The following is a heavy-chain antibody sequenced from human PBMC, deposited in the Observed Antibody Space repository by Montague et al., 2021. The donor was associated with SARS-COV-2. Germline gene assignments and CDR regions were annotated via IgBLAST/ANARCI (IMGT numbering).Heavy chain of an antibody. CDR2: ISYDGSNK. CDR1: GFTFSSYG. CDR3: ARDPKYYDILTGYLIARNYYYYYGMDV. D-gene: IGHD3-9*01. J-gene: IGHJ6*02. Sequence: SLRLSCAASGFTFSSYGMHWVRQAPGKGLEWVAVISYDGSNKYYADSVKGRFAISRDNSKNTLYLQMNSLRAEDTAVYYCARDPKYYDILTGYLIARNYYYYYGMDVWGQGTTVTVSS. V-gene: IGHV3-33*05.